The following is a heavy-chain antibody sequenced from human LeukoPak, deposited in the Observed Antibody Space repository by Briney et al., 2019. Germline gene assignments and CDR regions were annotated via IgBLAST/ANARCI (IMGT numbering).Heavy chain of an antibody. D-gene: IGHD2-15*01. V-gene: IGHV3-49*04. CDR2: IRSKAFGETA. CDR1: GFTFGDYA. Sequence: GGSLRLSCAVSGFTFGDYAINWVRQAPGKGLEWVGFIRSKAFGETAAYAAAVNGRFTISRDASKSIASLQRNRLKTEDTAVYYCPRDRGSPPLGDYWGQGTLVTVSS. J-gene: IGHJ4*02. CDR3: PRDRGSPPLGDY.